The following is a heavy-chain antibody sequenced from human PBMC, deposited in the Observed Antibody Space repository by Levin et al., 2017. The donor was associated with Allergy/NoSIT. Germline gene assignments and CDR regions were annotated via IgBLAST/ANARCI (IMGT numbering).Heavy chain of an antibody. V-gene: IGHV3-9*01. CDR3: AKIGHVDAYYDFWSGYYIWDH. J-gene: IGHJ4*02. CDR1: GFTFDDYA. D-gene: IGHD3-3*01. Sequence: SLKISCAASGFTFDDYAMHWVRQAPGKGLEWVSGISWNSGSIGYADSVKGRFTISRDNAKNSLYLQMNSLRVEDTALYYCAKIGHVDAYYDFWSGYYIWDHWGQGTLVTVSS. CDR2: ISWNSGSI.